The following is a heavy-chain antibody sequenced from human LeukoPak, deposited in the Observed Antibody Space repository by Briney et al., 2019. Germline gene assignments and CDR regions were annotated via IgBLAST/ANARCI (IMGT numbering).Heavy chain of an antibody. CDR3: ARDALGGSGSYFFDY. CDR2: ITPSGGST. Sequence: ASVKVSSKASGYTFTSYYMHWVRQAPGQGLEWMGIITPSGGSTTYAQKFQGRVTMTRDTSISTAYMELSRLRSDDTAVYYCARDALGGSGSYFFDYWGQGTLVTVSS. V-gene: IGHV1-46*01. CDR1: GYTFTSYY. J-gene: IGHJ4*02. D-gene: IGHD3-10*01.